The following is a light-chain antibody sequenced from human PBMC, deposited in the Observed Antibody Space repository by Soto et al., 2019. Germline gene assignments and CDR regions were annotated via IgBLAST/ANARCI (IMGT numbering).Light chain of an antibody. CDR3: TSYAGNNNLV. CDR1: DSNY. V-gene: IGLV2-8*01. J-gene: IGLJ2*01. Sequence: QSALTQPPSASGSPGQSVTISCTGTDSNYVSWYQQHPGKAPKLLIYEVVKRPSGVPDRFSGSKSGNTASLTVSGLQAEDGADYQCTSYAGNNNLVFGGGTKLTVL. CDR2: EVV.